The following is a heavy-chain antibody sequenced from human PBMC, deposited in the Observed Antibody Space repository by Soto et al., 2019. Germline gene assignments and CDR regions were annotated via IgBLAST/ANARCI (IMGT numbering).Heavy chain of an antibody. CDR2: ISAGSNTI. Sequence: EVQLVESGGGLVEPGGSLRLSCAASGFIFSVYSMTWVRQAPGKGLEWVSYISAGSNTIYYRDSVKSRFTISRDNAKNSLYLQMNSLRDEDTAVYYCARDSGVTGADDYWGQGTLVTVSS. V-gene: IGHV3-48*02. CDR1: GFIFSVYS. CDR3: ARDSGVTGADDY. J-gene: IGHJ4*02. D-gene: IGHD6-19*01.